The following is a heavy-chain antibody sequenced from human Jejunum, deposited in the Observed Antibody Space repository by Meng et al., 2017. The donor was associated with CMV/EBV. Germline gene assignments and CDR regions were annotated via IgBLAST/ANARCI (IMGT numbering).Heavy chain of an antibody. CDR1: GFTISNYY. D-gene: IGHD1-26*01. J-gene: IGHJ4*02. Sequence: LSLSCAASGFTISNYYMSWSRQAAGKGLEWLSYSGNGGSNIYYAESVKGRFTITRDNPKNSLYLQMNSLRAEDTAVYYCARGWDFDYWGQGTLVTVSS. CDR3: ARGWDFDY. CDR2: SGNGGSNI. V-gene: IGHV3-11*01.